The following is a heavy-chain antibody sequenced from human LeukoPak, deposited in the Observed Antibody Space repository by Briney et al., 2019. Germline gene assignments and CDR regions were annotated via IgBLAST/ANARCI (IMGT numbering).Heavy chain of an antibody. Sequence: PSETLSLTCTVSGGSISSYYWSWIRQPPGKGLEWIGYIYTSGSTNYNPSLKSRVTISVDTSKNQFSLKLSSVTAADTAVYYCARHVGSSGWPPLVDYWGQGTLVTVSS. J-gene: IGHJ4*02. CDR2: IYTSGST. V-gene: IGHV4-4*09. CDR3: ARHVGSSGWPPLVDY. CDR1: GGSISSYY. D-gene: IGHD6-19*01.